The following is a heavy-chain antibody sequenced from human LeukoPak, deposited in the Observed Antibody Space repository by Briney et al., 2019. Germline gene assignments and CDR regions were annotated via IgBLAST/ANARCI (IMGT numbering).Heavy chain of an antibody. CDR2: IRRDVSQI. Sequence: PGGCLRLSCAASGFAFSNYRMTWVRRAPGKGLEWVANIRRDVSQIHYVDSVKGRFTISRDNAKNSLSLQMNSLRAGDTAIYYCARDDSPTLTGPAYYDAFDIWGQGIMVTVSS. J-gene: IGHJ3*02. V-gene: IGHV3-7*01. D-gene: IGHD4-11*01. CDR3: ARDDSPTLTGPAYYDAFDI. CDR1: GFAFSNYR.